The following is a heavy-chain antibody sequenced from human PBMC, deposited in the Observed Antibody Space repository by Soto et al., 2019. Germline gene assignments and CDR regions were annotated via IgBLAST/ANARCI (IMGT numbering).Heavy chain of an antibody. J-gene: IGHJ6*02. Sequence: GASVKVSCKAFGYIFTSYAMHWVRQAPGQRLEWMGWINVGNGNTKYSQNLQGRVTITRDTSASTVYMELTSLRSEGTAVYYCARGMGSGSYYNGMDVWGQGTTVTVSS. D-gene: IGHD3-10*01. CDR1: GYIFTSYA. CDR3: ARGMGSGSYYNGMDV. CDR2: INVGNGNT. V-gene: IGHV1-3*01.